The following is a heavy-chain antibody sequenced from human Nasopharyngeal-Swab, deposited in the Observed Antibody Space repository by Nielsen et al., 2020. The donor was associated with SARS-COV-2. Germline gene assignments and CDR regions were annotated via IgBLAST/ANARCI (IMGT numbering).Heavy chain of an antibody. CDR1: GYTFTSYG. CDR3: ARDQAGGGVLGY. V-gene: IGHV1-18*01. CDR2: ISAYNGNT. J-gene: IGHJ4*02. D-gene: IGHD2-8*02. Sequence: ASVKVSCKASGYTFTSYGISWVRQAPGQGLEWMGWISAYNGNTNYAQKLQGRVTITADESTSTAYMELSSLRSEDTAVYYCARDQAGGGVLGYWGQGTLVTVSS.